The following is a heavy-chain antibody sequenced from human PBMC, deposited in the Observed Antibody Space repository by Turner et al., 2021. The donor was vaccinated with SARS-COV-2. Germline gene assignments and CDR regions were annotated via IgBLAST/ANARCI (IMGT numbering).Heavy chain of an antibody. D-gene: IGHD6-25*01. CDR3: ARSVWIHDY. CDR2: IKPGDSDV. J-gene: IGHJ4*02. CDR1: GYSFTNYW. V-gene: IGHV5-51*03. Sequence: EVQLVQSGAEVKKPGASLKISCKASGYSFTNYWIAWVRQMPGKGLEWMGFIKPGDSDVRYSPSFQGQVTISADKSISTAYLQWSSVEASDTAIYYCARSVWIHDYWGQGTLVTVSS.